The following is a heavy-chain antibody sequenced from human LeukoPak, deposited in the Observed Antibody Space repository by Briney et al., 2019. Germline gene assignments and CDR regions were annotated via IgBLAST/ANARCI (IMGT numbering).Heavy chain of an antibody. V-gene: IGHV1-46*01. Sequence: GASVKVSCKASGYSFTTYGISWVRQAPGQGLEWRGIINPSGGSTSYAQKFQGRITMTRDTSTSTVYMELSRLRSEDTAVYYCARAMGIYGSGSYITSSPFDPWGQGTLVTVSS. CDR1: GYSFTTYG. CDR3: ARAMGIYGSGSYITSSPFDP. D-gene: IGHD3-10*01. J-gene: IGHJ5*02. CDR2: INPSGGST.